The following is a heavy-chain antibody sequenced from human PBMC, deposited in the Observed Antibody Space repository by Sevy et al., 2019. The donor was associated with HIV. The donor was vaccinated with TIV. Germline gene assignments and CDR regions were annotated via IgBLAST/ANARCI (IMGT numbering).Heavy chain of an antibody. Sequence: GGSLRLSCAASGFTFSSYDMHWVRQAPGKGLEWVAVISYDGSNKYYADSVKGRFTISRDNSKNTLYLQMNSLRAEDTAVYYCARGSSARAFDIWGQGTMVTVSS. J-gene: IGHJ3*02. CDR2: ISYDGSNK. CDR1: GFTFSSYD. CDR3: ARGSSARAFDI. D-gene: IGHD6-19*01. V-gene: IGHV3-30*04.